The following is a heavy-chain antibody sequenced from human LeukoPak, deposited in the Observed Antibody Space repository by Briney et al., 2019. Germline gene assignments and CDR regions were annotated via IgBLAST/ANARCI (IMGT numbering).Heavy chain of an antibody. V-gene: IGHV3-64*01. Sequence: GGSLRLSCAASGFTFSNYPMHWVRQAPGKGLEFVSSISGNGGGPCYANSVKGRFTISRDNSKNTLYLQMDSLRAEDTAVYYCARDPSTWNGYSDYWGQGTLVTVSS. CDR1: GFTFSNYP. CDR2: ISGNGGGP. D-gene: IGHD3-3*01. J-gene: IGHJ4*02. CDR3: ARDPSTWNGYSDY.